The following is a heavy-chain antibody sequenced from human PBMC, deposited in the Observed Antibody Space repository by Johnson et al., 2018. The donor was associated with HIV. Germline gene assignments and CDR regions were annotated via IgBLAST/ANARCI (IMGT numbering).Heavy chain of an antibody. CDR3: ARVWVRYYYDSSDGAFDI. D-gene: IGHD3-22*01. V-gene: IGHV3-33*01. Sequence: QVQLVESGGGVVQPGRSLRLSCAASGFTFSYYGMHWVRQAPGKGLEWVAIIWNDGSHKYYADSVKGRFTISRDNSKNTLYLQMNSLRAEDTAVYYCARVWVRYYYDSSDGAFDIWGQGTMVTVSS. CDR2: IWNDGSHK. CDR1: GFTFSYYG. J-gene: IGHJ3*02.